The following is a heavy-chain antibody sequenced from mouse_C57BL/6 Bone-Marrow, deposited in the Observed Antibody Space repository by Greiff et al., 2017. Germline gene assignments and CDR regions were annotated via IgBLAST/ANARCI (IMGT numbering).Heavy chain of an antibody. CDR3: ARRYYGSSKYYYAMDY. Sequence: QVQLQQPGAELVKPGASVKLSCKASGYTFTSYWMHWVKQRPGPGLEWIGMIHPNSGSTNYNEKFKSKATLTVDKSSSTAYMQLSSLTSEDSAVYYCARRYYGSSKYYYAMDYWGQGTSVTVSS. V-gene: IGHV1-64*01. D-gene: IGHD1-1*01. CDR1: GYTFTSYW. J-gene: IGHJ4*01. CDR2: IHPNSGST.